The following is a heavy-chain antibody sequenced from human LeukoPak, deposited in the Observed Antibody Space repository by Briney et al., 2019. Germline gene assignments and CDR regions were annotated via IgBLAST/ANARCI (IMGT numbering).Heavy chain of an antibody. Sequence: PSETLSLTCAVSDYSISSGYYWGWIRQPPGKGLEWIGSIHHSGATYYNPSLNSRVIISVDTSKNQFSLKMNSVTAADTAVYYCATLLLEGGTRRAGGYWGQGILVTVSS. CDR3: ATLLLEGGTRRAGGY. V-gene: IGHV4-38-2*01. CDR2: IHHSGAT. CDR1: DYSISSGYY. D-gene: IGHD1-26*01. J-gene: IGHJ4*02.